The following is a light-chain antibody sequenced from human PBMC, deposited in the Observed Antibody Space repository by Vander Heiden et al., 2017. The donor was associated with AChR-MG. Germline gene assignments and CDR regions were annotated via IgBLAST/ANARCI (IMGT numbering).Light chain of an antibody. V-gene: IGKV3-20*01. CDR2: GAS. CDR3: QQYGSSPLT. Sequence: EIVLTQSPATLSLSPGERATLSRRAGQSVSSSYLAWYQQKPGQAPRLLIYGASSRATGIPDRFSGSGSGTDFTLTISRLEPEDFAVYYCQQYGSSPLTFGGGTKVEIK. CDR1: QSVSSSY. J-gene: IGKJ4*01.